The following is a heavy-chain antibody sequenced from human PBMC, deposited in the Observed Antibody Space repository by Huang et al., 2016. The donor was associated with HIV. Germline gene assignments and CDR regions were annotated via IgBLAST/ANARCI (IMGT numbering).Heavy chain of an antibody. J-gene: IGHJ3*02. CDR1: GFPFSTYN. D-gene: IGHD3-10*01. CDR3: ARFGSYYYGSGSYLDAFDI. Sequence: EVQLMESGGGLVQPGGSLRLSCAASGFPFSTYNMNWFSQAPGKGLELVSYITSSSGSIYYADSVKGRFTISRDNAKNSLYLQMNSLRAEDTAVYYCARFGSYYYGSGSYLDAFDIWGQGTMVTVSS. V-gene: IGHV3-48*01. CDR2: ITSSSGSI.